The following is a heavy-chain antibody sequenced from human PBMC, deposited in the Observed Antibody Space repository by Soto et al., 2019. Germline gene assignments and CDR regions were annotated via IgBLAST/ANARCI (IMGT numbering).Heavy chain of an antibody. J-gene: IGHJ4*02. CDR2: INHNGST. CDR1: GGSFSGYY. D-gene: IGHD3-3*01. CDR3: ARVGGSSILFFDY. Sequence: PSETLSLTCAVYGGSFSGYYWSWIRQPPGKGLEWIGEINHNGSTNYNPSLKSRVTISVVKSKNQFSLKLSSVTAADTAVYYCARVGGSSILFFDYWGQGTLVTVSS. V-gene: IGHV4-34*01.